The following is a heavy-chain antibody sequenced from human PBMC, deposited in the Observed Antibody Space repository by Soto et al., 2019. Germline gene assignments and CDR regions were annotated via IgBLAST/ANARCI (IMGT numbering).Heavy chain of an antibody. CDR2: INDSGGNT. CDR3: AKDPRPVYDSGWHYFDY. Sequence: EVQVLESGGGSVQPGGSLRLSCAASGITFNSYAMSWVRQAPGKGLEWVSGINDSGGNTYYADSVKGRFTISRDNAKHTLYLQMNSLRAEDTAMYYCAKDPRPVYDSGWHYFDYWGQGILVTVSS. D-gene: IGHD6-19*01. V-gene: IGHV3-23*01. CDR1: GITFNSYA. J-gene: IGHJ4*02.